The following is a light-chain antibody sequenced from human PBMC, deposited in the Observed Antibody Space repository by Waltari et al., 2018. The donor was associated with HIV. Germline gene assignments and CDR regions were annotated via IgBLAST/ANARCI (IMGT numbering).Light chain of an antibody. CDR2: SNN. CDR1: SSNIGSNT. V-gene: IGLV1-44*01. Sequence: QSVPTQPPSASGTPGQRVTMSRSGSSSNIGSNTVNWYQQLPGTAPKLLMYSNNQRPSGVPDRFSGSKSGTSASLAISGLQSEDEADYYCAAWDDSLNGVIFGGGTKLTVL. J-gene: IGLJ2*01. CDR3: AAWDDSLNGVI.